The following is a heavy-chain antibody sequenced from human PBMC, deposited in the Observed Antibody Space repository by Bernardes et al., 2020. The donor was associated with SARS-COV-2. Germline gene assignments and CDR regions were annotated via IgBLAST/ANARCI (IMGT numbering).Heavy chain of an antibody. CDR2: IYSSGSS. CDR1: GGSISSSNYY. CDR3: AGSSCGIDCYIGGLRSWDYGMDV. V-gene: IGHV4-39*01. J-gene: IGHJ6*02. D-gene: IGHD2-21*02. Sequence: SETLSLTCTVSGGSISSSNYYWGWIRQPPGKGLEWIGSIYSSGSSDYNPTLQSRVRESVDTSKNQFSLRLSFVTAADTAVYYCAGSSCGIDCYIGGLRSWDYGMDVWGQGTTVTVSS.